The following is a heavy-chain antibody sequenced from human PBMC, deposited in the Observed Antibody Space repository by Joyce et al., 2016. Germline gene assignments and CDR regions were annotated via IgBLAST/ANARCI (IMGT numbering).Heavy chain of an antibody. CDR2: IKQDGSES. CDR3: AREDKHTFDI. J-gene: IGHJ3*02. V-gene: IGHV3-7*04. Sequence: DVQLVESGGGLVQPGGSLGLSCTASGFRFSGYWMSWVRQAPGEGLELVANIKQDGSESDYVASVQGRFTISRDNAKNSLHLQMSSLRAEDTAVYFCAREDKHTFDIWGQGTMVTVSS. CDR1: GFRFSGYW.